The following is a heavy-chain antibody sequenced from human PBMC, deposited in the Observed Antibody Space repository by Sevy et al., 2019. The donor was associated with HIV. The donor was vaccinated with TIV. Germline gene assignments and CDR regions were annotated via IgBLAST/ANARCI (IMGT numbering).Heavy chain of an antibody. CDR2: ISYVGSNK. D-gene: IGHD3-22*01. CDR3: ARDPTFSSDTRGYYPFDS. CDR1: GFIFSKYA. J-gene: IGHJ4*02. V-gene: IGHV3-30*04. Sequence: GSLRLSCAASGFIFSKYAIHWVRRAPGKGLEWVAVISYVGSNKHYAASVKGRFTISRDNSRNTLFLQMNSLRLDDTAVYYCARDPTFSSDTRGYYPFDSWGQGTLVTVSS.